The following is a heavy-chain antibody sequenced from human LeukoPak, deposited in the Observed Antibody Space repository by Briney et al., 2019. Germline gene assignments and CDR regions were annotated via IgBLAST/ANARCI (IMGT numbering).Heavy chain of an antibody. Sequence: PSETLSLTCTVSGGSISNYYWNWIRQPPGKGLEWIGYIYYSGTTNYNPSLKSRVGMSVDTSKNQFSLKLSSVTAADTAVYYCARGRISREVDYWGQGTLVTVSS. V-gene: IGHV4-59*08. CDR3: ARGRISREVDY. D-gene: IGHD5-24*01. CDR1: GGSISNYY. CDR2: IYYSGTT. J-gene: IGHJ4*02.